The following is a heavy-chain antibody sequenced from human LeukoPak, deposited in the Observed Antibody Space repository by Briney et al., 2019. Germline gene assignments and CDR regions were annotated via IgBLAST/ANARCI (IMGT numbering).Heavy chain of an antibody. J-gene: IGHJ4*02. V-gene: IGHV5-51*01. D-gene: IGHD2-2*01. CDR1: GYSFTSYW. CDR3: ARGASYCSSTSCYPDY. Sequence: GESLKISCKGSGYSFTSYWIGWVRQMPGKGLEWMAIIYPGDSDTRYSPSFQGQVTISADKSISTAYLQWSSLKASDTAMYYCARGASYCSSTSCYPDYWGQGTLVTVSS. CDR2: IYPGDSDT.